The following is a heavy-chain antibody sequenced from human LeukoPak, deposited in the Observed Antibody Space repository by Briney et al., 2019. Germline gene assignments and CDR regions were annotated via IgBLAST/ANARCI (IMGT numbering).Heavy chain of an antibody. V-gene: IGHV3-53*01. CDR2: IYGGRNNT. J-gene: IGHJ4*02. Sequence: GGSLRLSCAGSGFTVSNNYLSWVRQAPGEGLEWVSVIYGGRNNTVYADSVKGRFTISRDNSRNTIYLQIDSLRAEDTATYYCAREFRQTYSSGWSLDYWGQGTLVTVSS. D-gene: IGHD6-19*01. CDR3: AREFRQTYSSGWSLDY. CDR1: GFTVSNNY.